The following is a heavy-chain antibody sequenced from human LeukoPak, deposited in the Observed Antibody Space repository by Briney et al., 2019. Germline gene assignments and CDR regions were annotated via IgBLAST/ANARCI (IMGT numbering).Heavy chain of an antibody. CDR1: GFTFSSYG. D-gene: IGHD3-22*01. Sequence: GGSLRLSCAASGFTFSSYGMSWVRQAPGKGLEWVANIKQDGSEKYYVDSVKGRFTISRDNAKNSLYLQMNSLRAEDTAVYYCARDWEGFSYYYDSSGYKSYYYYYYMDVWGKGTTVTVSS. V-gene: IGHV3-7*01. CDR3: ARDWEGFSYYYDSSGYKSYYYYYYMDV. CDR2: IKQDGSEK. J-gene: IGHJ6*03.